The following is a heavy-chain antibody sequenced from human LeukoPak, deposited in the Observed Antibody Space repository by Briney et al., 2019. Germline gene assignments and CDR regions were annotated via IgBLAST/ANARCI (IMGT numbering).Heavy chain of an antibody. D-gene: IGHD6-19*01. CDR1: GFTFSTYE. CDR2: ISTSSNRI. CDR3: ARVSAPGTSGWYFGY. Sequence: GGSLRLSCAASGFTFSTYEMNWVRQAPGKGLEWVSYISTSSNRIDYADSVKGRFTMSRDNAKNLLYLQMNSLRDEDTAMYYCARVSAPGTSGWYFGYWGQGTLVTVSS. V-gene: IGHV3-48*02. J-gene: IGHJ4*02.